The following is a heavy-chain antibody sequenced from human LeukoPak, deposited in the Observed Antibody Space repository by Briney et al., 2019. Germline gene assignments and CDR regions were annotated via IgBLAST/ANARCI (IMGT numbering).Heavy chain of an antibody. CDR1: GYTFTSYY. CDR2: INPSGGST. CDR3: ARDYVVPAAMSHPTTIGWFDP. Sequence: ASVKVSCKASGYTFTSYYMHWVRQAHGQGLEWMGIINPSGGSTSYAQKFQGRVTMTRDTSTSTVYMELSSLRSEDTAVYYCARDYVVPAAMSHPTTIGWFDPWGQGTLVTVSS. J-gene: IGHJ5*02. D-gene: IGHD2-2*01. V-gene: IGHV1-46*01.